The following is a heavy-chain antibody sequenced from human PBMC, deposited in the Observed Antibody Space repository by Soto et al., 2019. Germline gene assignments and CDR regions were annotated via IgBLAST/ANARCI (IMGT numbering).Heavy chain of an antibody. CDR2: IDWDDDK. CDR1: GFSLSTSGMC. CDR3: ARTGVAGTTGYYYYGMDL. V-gene: IGHV2-70*01. D-gene: IGHD1-7*01. Sequence: SGPTLVNPTQTLTLTCTFSGFSLSTSGMCVSWIRQPPGKALEWLALIDWDDDKYYSTSLKTRLTISKDTSKNQVVLTMTNMDPVDTATYYCARTGVAGTTGYYYYGMDLWGQGTTVTVSS. J-gene: IGHJ6*02.